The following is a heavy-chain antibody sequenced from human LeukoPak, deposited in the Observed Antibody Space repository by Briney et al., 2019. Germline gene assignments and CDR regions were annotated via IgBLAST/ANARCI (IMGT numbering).Heavy chain of an antibody. J-gene: IGHJ3*02. CDR2: ISSSSSTT. V-gene: IGHV3-48*01. D-gene: IGHD3-9*01. CDR3: ARDARRYFDWLLHDAFDI. Sequence: GGSLRLSCAASGFTFSSYSMCWVRQAPGKGLEWVSYISSSSSTTYYADSVKGRFTISRDNAKNSLYLQMNSLRAEDTAVYYCARDARRYFDWLLHDAFDIWGQGTMVTASS. CDR1: GFTFSSYS.